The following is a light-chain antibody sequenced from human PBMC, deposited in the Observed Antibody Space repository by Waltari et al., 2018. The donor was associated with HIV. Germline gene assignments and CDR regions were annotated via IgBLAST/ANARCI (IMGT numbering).Light chain of an antibody. CDR2: EVT. V-gene: IGLV2-8*01. CDR1: GSDIGRYNY. J-gene: IGLJ2*01. Sequence: QSALTQPPSASGSPGQSVTISCTGTGSDIGRYNYVSWYQQHPGKAPKLIMTEVTKRPSGVPDRFSGSKSGNTASLTVSGLQAEDEAHYYCSSYAPTNNFYVLFGGGTALTVL. CDR3: SSYAPTNNFYVL.